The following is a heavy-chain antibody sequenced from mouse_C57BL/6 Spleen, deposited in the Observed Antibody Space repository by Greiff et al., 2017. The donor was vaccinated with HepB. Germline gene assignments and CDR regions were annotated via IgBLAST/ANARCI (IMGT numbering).Heavy chain of an antibody. V-gene: IGHV14-4*01. CDR1: GFNIKDDY. D-gene: IGHD1-1*01. Sequence: VHVKQSGAELVRPGASVKLSCTASGFNIKDDYMHWVKQRPEQGLEWIGWIDPENGDTEYASKFQGKATITADTSSTTAYLQLSSLTSEDTAVYYCTTNYYGSSPWFAYWGQGTLVTVSA. CDR3: TTNYYGSSPWFAY. CDR2: IDPENGDT. J-gene: IGHJ3*01.